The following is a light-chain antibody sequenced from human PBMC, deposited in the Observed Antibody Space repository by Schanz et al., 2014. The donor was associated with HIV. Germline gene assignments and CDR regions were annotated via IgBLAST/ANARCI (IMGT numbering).Light chain of an antibody. J-gene: IGKJ1*01. CDR3: LQDYTYRWA. CDR1: QSISAW. V-gene: IGKV1-5*01. CDR2: AAS. Sequence: DIQMTQSPSTLSASVGDRVSITCRASQSISAWLAWYQQKPGKAPKLLIYAASTLQSGVPSRFSGSGYGTDFTLTISSLHPEDFATYYCLQDYTYRWASGQGTKVEIK.